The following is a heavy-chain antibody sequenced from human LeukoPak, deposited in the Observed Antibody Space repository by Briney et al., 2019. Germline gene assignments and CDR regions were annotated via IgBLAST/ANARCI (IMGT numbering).Heavy chain of an antibody. J-gene: IGHJ4*02. V-gene: IGHV3-7*03. CDR1: GFTFSSYW. CDR3: ARVPRYDSSGAYYFDY. Sequence: GGSLRLSCAASGFTFSSYWMSWVRQAPGKGLEWVANIKQDGSEKYYVDSVKGRFTISRDNAKNSLYLQMNSLRAEDTAVYYCARVPRYDSSGAYYFDYWGQGTLVTASS. D-gene: IGHD3-22*01. CDR2: IKQDGSEK.